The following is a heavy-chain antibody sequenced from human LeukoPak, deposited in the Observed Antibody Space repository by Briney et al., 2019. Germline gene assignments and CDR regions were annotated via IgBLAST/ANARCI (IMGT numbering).Heavy chain of an antibody. V-gene: IGHV1-8*01. D-gene: IGHD1-14*01. CDR2: MNPNSGNT. CDR1: GYTFTSYD. J-gene: IGHJ4*02. CDR3: ARGRIRVNTLSY. Sequence: ASVKVSCKASGYTFTSYDINWVRQATGQGLEWMGWMNPNSGNTGYAQKFQGRVTMTRNTSISTAYMELSSLRSEDTAVYYCARGRIRVNTLSYWDQGTLVTVSS.